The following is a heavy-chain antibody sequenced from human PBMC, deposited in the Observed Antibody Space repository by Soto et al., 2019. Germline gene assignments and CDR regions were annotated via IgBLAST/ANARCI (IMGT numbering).Heavy chain of an antibody. CDR3: ARDRYYGSENWFDP. CDR2: IYYSGST. Sequence: PSETLSLTCTVSGGSISSGDYYWSWIHQPPGKGLEWIGYIYYSGSTYYNPSLKSRVTISVDTSKNQFSLKLSSVTAADTAVYYCARDRYYGSENWFDPWGQGTLVTVSS. J-gene: IGHJ5*02. D-gene: IGHD3-10*01. V-gene: IGHV4-30-4*01. CDR1: GGSISSGDYY.